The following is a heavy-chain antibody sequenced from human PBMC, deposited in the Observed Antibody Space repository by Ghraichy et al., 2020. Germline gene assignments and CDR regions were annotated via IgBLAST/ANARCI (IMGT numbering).Heavy chain of an antibody. Sequence: SETLSLTCTVSGGSVSSISYYWGWIRQPPGKGLEWIGSIFYSGSTYYKPSLESRVTISVDTSTNQFSLKLSSVTAADTAVYYCAAQMGYNYGYEGGYFDYWGQGTLVTVSS. CDR3: AAQMGYNYGYEGGYFDY. D-gene: IGHD5-18*01. CDR2: IFYSGST. J-gene: IGHJ4*02. CDR1: GGSVSSISYY. V-gene: IGHV4-39*01.